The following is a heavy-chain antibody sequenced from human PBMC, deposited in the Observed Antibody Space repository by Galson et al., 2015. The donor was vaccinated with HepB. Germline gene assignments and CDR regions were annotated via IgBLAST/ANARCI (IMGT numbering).Heavy chain of an antibody. D-gene: IGHD1-26*01. CDR3: ARALGAVGVDYFDY. V-gene: IGHV3-11*06. J-gene: IGHJ4*02. CDR2: ISSSSSYT. Sequence: SLRLSCAASGFTFSDYYMSWIRQAPGKGLEWVSYISSSSSYTNYADSVKGRFTISRDNAKNSLYLQMNSLRAEDTAVYYCARALGAVGVDYFDYWGQGALVTVSS. CDR1: GFTFSDYY.